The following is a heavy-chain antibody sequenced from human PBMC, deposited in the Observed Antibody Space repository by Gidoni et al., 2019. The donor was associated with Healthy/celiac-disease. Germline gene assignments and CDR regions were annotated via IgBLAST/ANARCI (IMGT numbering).Heavy chain of an antibody. CDR3: ARDRRGHITSNWYFDL. J-gene: IGHJ2*01. V-gene: IGHV3-53*01. Sequence: EVQLVESGGGLIQPGGSLRLSCAASGFTVSSNYMSWVRQAPGKGLEWVSVIYSGGSTYYADSVKGRFTISRDNSKNTLYLQMNSLRAEDTAVYYCARDRRGHITSNWYFDLWGRGTLVTVSS. D-gene: IGHD2-21*01. CDR1: GFTVSSNY. CDR2: IYSGGST.